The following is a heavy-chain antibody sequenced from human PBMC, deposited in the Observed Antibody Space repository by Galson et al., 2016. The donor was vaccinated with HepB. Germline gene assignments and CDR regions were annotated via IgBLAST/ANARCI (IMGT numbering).Heavy chain of an antibody. D-gene: IGHD6-13*01. J-gene: IGHJ3*02. Sequence: SLRLSCAASGFSFSDYYMTWIRQAPGKGLEWVSYMSSSGTTIYYADSVKGRFTISRDNAKNSLYLQMNSLRAEDTAVYYCPRSAAGRYDAFDIWGQGTLVTVSS. CDR1: GFSFSDYY. CDR2: MSSSGTTI. CDR3: PRSAAGRYDAFDI. V-gene: IGHV3-11*01.